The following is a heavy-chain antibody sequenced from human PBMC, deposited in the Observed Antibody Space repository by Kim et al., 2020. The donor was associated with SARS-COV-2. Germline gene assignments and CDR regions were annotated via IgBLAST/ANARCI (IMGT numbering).Heavy chain of an antibody. CDR1: GLTFSSYG. CDR2: IWYDGSNK. J-gene: IGHJ4*02. CDR3: ATHFSRSDCYPS. D-gene: IGHD2-21*02. V-gene: IGHV3-33*01. Sequence: GGSLRLSCAASGLTFSSYGMHWVRQPPGKGLEWVAVIWYDGSNKYYADSVKGRFTISRDNSKNTLYLQMNSLRAEDTAVYYCATHFSRSDCYPSWGQGTLVTVSS.